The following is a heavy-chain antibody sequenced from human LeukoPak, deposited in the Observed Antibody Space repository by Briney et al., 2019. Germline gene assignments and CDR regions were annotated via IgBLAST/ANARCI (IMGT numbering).Heavy chain of an antibody. V-gene: IGHV3-33*01. J-gene: IGHJ6*02. CDR3: ARDYYGMDV. Sequence: GGSLRLSCAASGFTFRNYGMHWVRQAPGKGLEWVALIWYDGSNKYYADSVKGRFTISRDNSKNTLYMQMNSLSAEDTAVYYCARDYYGMDVWGQGTTVTVSS. CDR1: GFTFRNYG. CDR2: IWYDGSNK.